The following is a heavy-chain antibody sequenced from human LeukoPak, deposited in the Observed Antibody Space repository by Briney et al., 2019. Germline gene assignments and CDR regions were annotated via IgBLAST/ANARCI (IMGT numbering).Heavy chain of an antibody. CDR1: GFTFSSYA. CDR3: ARVGPWDTAMVTPYYYGMDV. CDR2: ISYDGSNK. V-gene: IGHV3-30-3*01. J-gene: IGHJ6*02. Sequence: PGRSLRLSCAASGFTFSSYAMHWVRQAPGKGLEWVAVISYDGSNKYYADSVKGRFTISRDNSKNTLYLQMNSLRAEDTAVYYCARVGPWDTAMVTPYYYGMDVWGQGTTVTVSS. D-gene: IGHD5-18*01.